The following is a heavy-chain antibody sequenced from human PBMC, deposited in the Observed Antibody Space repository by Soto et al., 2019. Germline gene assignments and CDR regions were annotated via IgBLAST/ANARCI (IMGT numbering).Heavy chain of an antibody. J-gene: IGHJ6*02. CDR3: ARGTYYDFWSGNTSYYGMDV. CDR1: GYTFTSYD. D-gene: IGHD3-3*01. Sequence: ASVKVSCRASGYTFTSYDINWVRQATGQGLEWMGWMNPNSGNTGYAQKFQGRVTMTRNTSISTAYMELSSLRSEDTAVYYCARGTYYDFWSGNTSYYGMDVWGQGTTVTVSS. V-gene: IGHV1-8*01. CDR2: MNPNSGNT.